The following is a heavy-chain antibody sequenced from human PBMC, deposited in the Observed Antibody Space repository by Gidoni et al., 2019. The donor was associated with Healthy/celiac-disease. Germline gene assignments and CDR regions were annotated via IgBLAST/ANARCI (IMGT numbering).Heavy chain of an antibody. CDR2: IIGSGGST. CDR3: AKVFTAMVTIFDY. V-gene: IGHV3-23*01. CDR1: GFTFSSYD. J-gene: IGHJ4*02. Sequence: EVQLLESGGGLVQPGGSLRLSCAASGFTFSSYDMSWVRQAPGKGLEWVSAIIGSGGSTYYADSVKGRFTISRDNSKNTLYLQMNSLRAEDTAVYYCAKVFTAMVTIFDYWGQGTLVTVSS. D-gene: IGHD5-18*01.